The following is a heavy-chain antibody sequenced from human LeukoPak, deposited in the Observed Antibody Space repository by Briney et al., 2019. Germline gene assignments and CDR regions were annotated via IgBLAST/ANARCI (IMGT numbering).Heavy chain of an antibody. D-gene: IGHD6-13*01. Sequence: ASVKVSCKASGYTFTGYYMRWVRQAPGQGLEWMGWINPNSGGTNYAQKFQGRVTMTRDTSISTAYMELSRLRSDDTAVYYCARALSIAAADQLSHGYWGQGTLVTVSS. CDR2: INPNSGGT. CDR3: ARALSIAAADQLSHGY. V-gene: IGHV1-2*02. J-gene: IGHJ4*02. CDR1: GYTFTGYY.